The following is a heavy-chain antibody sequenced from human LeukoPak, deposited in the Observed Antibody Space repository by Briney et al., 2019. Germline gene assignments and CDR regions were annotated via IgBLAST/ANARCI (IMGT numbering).Heavy chain of an antibody. CDR2: INHSGST. V-gene: IGHV4-39*07. CDR3: ARVPVYYYDSSGYYYFDY. D-gene: IGHD3-22*01. CDR1: GGSISSSSYY. J-gene: IGHJ4*02. Sequence: SETLSLTCTVSGGSISSSSYYWGWIRQPPGKGLEWIGEINHSGSTNYNPSLKGRVTISVDTSKNQFSLKLSSVTAADTAVYYCARVPVYYYDSSGYYYFDYWGQGTLVTVSS.